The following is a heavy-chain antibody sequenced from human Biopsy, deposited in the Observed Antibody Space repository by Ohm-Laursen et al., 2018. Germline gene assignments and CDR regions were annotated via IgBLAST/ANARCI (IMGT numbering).Heavy chain of an antibody. CDR2: FDPEHGET. D-gene: IGHD3-3*01. CDR1: EYTLTELP. CDR3: CCRSPFGVVFRSNKYYYYGMDV. J-gene: IGHJ6*02. V-gene: IGHV1-24*01. Sequence: ASVKVSCNVSEYTLTELPIHWVRQAPGKGLEWMGGFDPEHGETLYAQKFQGRVTMTEETSTDTAYMELSSLRSEDTALYYCCCRSPFGVVFRSNKYYYYGMDVWGQGTTVTVSS.